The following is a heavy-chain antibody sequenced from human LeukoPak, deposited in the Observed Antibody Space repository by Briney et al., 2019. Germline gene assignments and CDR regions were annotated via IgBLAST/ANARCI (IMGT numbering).Heavy chain of an antibody. D-gene: IGHD1-26*01. CDR2: IYYSGST. J-gene: IGHJ4*02. CDR3: ASVSGRYHFDY. CDR1: GGSISSYY. V-gene: IGHV4-59*08. Sequence: SETLSLTCTVSGGSISSYYWSWIRQPPGKGLEWIGYIYYSGSTIYNPSLKSRVTISVDTSKNQFSLKLSSVTAADTAVYYCASVSGRYHFDYWGQGTLVTVSS.